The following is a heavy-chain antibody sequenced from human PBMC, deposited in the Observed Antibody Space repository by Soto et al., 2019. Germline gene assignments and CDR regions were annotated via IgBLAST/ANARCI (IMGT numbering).Heavy chain of an antibody. Sequence: QVPLVQSGAEVKKPGASVKVSCKASGYTFTSYGITWVRQAPGQGLEWMGWISAHNGNTDYAQKLQGRVIVTRDTSTSTAYMELRSLISDDTAVYYGARGRDGDYWGQGALVTVSS. D-gene: IGHD6-6*01. CDR1: GYTFTSYG. CDR3: ARGRDGDY. CDR2: ISAHNGNT. V-gene: IGHV1-18*01. J-gene: IGHJ4*02.